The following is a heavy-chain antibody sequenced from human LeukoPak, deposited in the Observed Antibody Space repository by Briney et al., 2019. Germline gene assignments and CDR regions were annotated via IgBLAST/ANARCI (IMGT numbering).Heavy chain of an antibody. CDR2: ISGSGGST. D-gene: IGHD1-26*01. Sequence: GGSLRLSCAASGFTFDDYAMHWVRQAPGKGLEWVSAISGSGGSTYYADSVKGRFTISRDNSKNTLYLQMNSLRAEDTAVYYCAKDDRWELLSYFQHWGQGTLVTVSS. CDR1: GFTFDDYA. V-gene: IGHV3-23*01. J-gene: IGHJ1*01. CDR3: AKDDRWELLSYFQH.